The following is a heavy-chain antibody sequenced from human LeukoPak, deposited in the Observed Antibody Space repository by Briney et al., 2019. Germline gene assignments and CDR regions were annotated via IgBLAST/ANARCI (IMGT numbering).Heavy chain of an antibody. Sequence: PGGSLRLSCAASGFTVSSNYMSWVRQAPGKGLEWVSAISGSGGSTYYADSVKGRFTISRDNAKNSLYLQMNSLRAEDTAVYYCARAVSSSWTNRGYFDYWGQGTLVTVSS. CDR3: ARAVSSSWTNRGYFDY. V-gene: IGHV3-53*01. CDR1: GFTVSSNY. CDR2: ISGSGGST. J-gene: IGHJ4*02. D-gene: IGHD6-13*01.